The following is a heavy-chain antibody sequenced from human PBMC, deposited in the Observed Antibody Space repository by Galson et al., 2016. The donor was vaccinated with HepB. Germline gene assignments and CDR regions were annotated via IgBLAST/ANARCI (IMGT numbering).Heavy chain of an antibody. CDR3: AGQSKYSSGWMVFDY. D-gene: IGHD6-19*01. Sequence: QSGAEVKKPGESLKISCKGFGYFFSGYWIAWVRQMPGKGLEWMGIIYPTDSDPIYSPSFQGQVTISADRSIDTAYLQWSTLKASDTAMYYCAGQSKYSSGWMVFDYWGQGTLVTVSS. CDR2: IYPTDSDP. CDR1: GYFFSGYW. V-gene: IGHV5-51*01. J-gene: IGHJ4*02.